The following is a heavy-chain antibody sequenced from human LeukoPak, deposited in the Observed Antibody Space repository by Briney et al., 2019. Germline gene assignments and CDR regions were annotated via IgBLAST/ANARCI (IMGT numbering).Heavy chain of an antibody. V-gene: IGHV4-34*01. CDR2: INHSGST. CDR3: ATLVGQQLAYYGMDV. J-gene: IGHJ6*02. CDR1: GGSFSGYY. D-gene: IGHD6-13*01. Sequence: KPSETLSHTCAVYGGSFSGYYWSWIRQPPGKGLEWIGEINHSGSTNYNPSLKSRVTISVDTSKNQFSLKLSSVTAADTAVYYCATLVGQQLAYYGMDVWGQGTTVTVSS.